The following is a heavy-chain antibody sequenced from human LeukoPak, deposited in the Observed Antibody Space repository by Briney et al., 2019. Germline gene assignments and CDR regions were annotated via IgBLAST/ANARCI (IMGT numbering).Heavy chain of an antibody. CDR3: ARDQGFETSIAARGDY. J-gene: IGHJ4*02. Sequence: ASVKVSCKAFGYTFASYGISWVRQDPGQGLEWMGWISAYNGNTNYAQKLQGRVTMTTDTSKSTAYMELRSLRSDDTAVYYCARDQGFETSIAARGDYWGQGTLVTVSS. CDR1: GYTFASYG. V-gene: IGHV1-18*01. CDR2: ISAYNGNT. D-gene: IGHD6-6*01.